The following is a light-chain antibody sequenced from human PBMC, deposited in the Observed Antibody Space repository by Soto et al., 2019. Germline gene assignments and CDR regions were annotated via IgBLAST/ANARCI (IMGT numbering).Light chain of an antibody. CDR1: QSVSSSH. CDR3: QQYGSSPWT. CDR2: GAS. Sequence: VVPPSPATASVSPGGRATLSCGASQSVSSSHLAWYQQKPGQAPRLPIDGASRRATGIPDRFSGSGSGTDFTLTISRLEPEDFAVYYCQQYGSSPWTFGQGTKVDIK. V-gene: IGKV3-20*01. J-gene: IGKJ1*01.